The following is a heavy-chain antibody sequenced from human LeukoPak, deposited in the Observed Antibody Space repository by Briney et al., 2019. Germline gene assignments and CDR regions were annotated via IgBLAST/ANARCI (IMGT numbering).Heavy chain of an antibody. CDR2: IYTNGIS. Sequence: PSETLSLTCTVSGGSIRSYYWTWIRQPAGKGLEWIGRIYTNGISNHNPSLKSRVSMSQDTSKNQFSLKVGSVTAADTAVYYCARALGGDTDYWGQGILVTVSS. J-gene: IGHJ4*02. CDR1: GGSIRSYY. D-gene: IGHD3-16*01. CDR3: ARALGGDTDY. V-gene: IGHV4-4*07.